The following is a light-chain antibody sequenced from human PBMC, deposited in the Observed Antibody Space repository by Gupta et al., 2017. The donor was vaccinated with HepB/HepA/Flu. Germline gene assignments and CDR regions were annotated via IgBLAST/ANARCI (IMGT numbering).Light chain of an antibody. CDR1: QSVSSY. V-gene: IGKV3-11*01. J-gene: IGKJ5*01. Sequence: DIVLTQSPATLSLSPGERATLSCRASQSVSSYLAWYQQKPGQAPRLLIYDASNRATGIPARFSGSGSGTDFTFTISSLEPEDFAVYYCQQHSHWPTFGQGTRLEIK. CDR2: DAS. CDR3: QQHSHWPT.